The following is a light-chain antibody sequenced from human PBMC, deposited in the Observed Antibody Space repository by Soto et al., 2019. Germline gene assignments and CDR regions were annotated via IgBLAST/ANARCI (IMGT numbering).Light chain of an antibody. CDR3: QSYDSSLSGSWV. V-gene: IGLV1-40*01. CDR1: SSNIGAGYD. Sequence: QSVLTQPPSVSGAPGQRVTISCTGSSSNIGAGYDVHWYQQLPGTAPKLLIYGNINRPSGVLDRFSGSKSGTSASLAITGLQAEDEADYYCQSYDSSLSGSWVFGGGTKVTVL. J-gene: IGLJ3*02. CDR2: GNI.